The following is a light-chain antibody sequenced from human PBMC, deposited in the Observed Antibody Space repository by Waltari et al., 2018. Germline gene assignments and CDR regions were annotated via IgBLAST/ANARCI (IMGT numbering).Light chain of an antibody. J-gene: IGKJ4*01. CDR2: DAS. Sequence: VVLTQSPATLSLSAGEGATLSCRARQNINTFLAWYQQKPGQAPRLLIYDASNRATGVPVRFSGGESGTDFNLTISSLEPEDFAVYYCQQRAVWPPNFGGGTKVEIK. CDR1: QNINTF. V-gene: IGKV3-11*01. CDR3: QQRAVWPPN.